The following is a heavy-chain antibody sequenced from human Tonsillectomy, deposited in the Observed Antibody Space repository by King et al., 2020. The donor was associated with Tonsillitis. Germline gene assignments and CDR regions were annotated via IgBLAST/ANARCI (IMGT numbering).Heavy chain of an antibody. D-gene: IGHD3-22*01. CDR3: AHRGGPYYYDSSGYFDY. CDR2: IYWNDDK. J-gene: IGHJ4*02. V-gene: IGHV2-5*01. Sequence: TLKESGPTLVKPTQNLTLTCTFSGFSLSTSGVGVGWIRQPPGKALEWLALIYWNDDKRYSPSLKSRLTITKDISKNQVVLTMTNMDPVDTATYYCAHRGGPYYYDSSGYFDYWGQGTLVTVSS. CDR1: GFSLSTSGVG.